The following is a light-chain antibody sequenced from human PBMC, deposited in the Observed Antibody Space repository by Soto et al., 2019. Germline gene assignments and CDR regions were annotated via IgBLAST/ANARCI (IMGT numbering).Light chain of an antibody. Sequence: QSALTQSASVSGSPGQSITISCTGTSSDVGSYNLVSWYQQHPGKAPKVLIYEGTKRPSGVSSRFSGSKSGNTASLTISGLQAEDEADYYCCSYAHSSTFVYGTGTKLTVL. CDR1: SSDVGSYNL. V-gene: IGLV2-23*01. CDR3: CSYAHSSTFV. CDR2: EGT. J-gene: IGLJ1*01.